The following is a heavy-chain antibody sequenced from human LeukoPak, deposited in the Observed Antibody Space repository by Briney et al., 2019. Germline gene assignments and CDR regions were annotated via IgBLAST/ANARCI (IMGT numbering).Heavy chain of an antibody. CDR2: IYYSGST. J-gene: IGHJ5*02. Sequence: SETLSLTCTVSGGSISSYYWSWIRQPPGKGLEWIGYIYYSGSTNYNPSLKSRVTISVDTSKSQFSLKLSSVTAADTAVYYCARGVAARRRWFDPWGQGTLVTVSS. CDR3: ARGVAARRRWFDP. D-gene: IGHD6-6*01. CDR1: GGSISSYY. V-gene: IGHV4-59*12.